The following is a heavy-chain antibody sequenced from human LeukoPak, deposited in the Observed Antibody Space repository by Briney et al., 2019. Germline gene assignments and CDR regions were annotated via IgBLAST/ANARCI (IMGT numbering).Heavy chain of an antibody. CDR3: AREGINFWSGLTTDY. CDR2: ISSSSSYI. Sequence: KSGGSLRLSCAASGFTFSSYSMNWVRQAPGKGLEWVSSISSSSSYIYYADSVKGRFTISRDNAKNSLYLQMNSLRAEDTAVYYCAREGINFWSGLTTDYWGQGTLVTVSS. CDR1: GFTFSSYS. J-gene: IGHJ4*02. D-gene: IGHD3-3*01. V-gene: IGHV3-21*01.